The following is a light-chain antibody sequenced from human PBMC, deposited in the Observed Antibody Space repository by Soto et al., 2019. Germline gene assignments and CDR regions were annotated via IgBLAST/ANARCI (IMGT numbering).Light chain of an antibody. V-gene: IGKV3-20*01. J-gene: IGKJ1*01. Sequence: IVLTQSPGTLSLSPGERGTRCGRASQSVSNNYLAWYQQKPGQAPRILIYGASNRATGIPDRFSGSGSGTDFTLTISRLETEDFAVYYCQQYGSSGTFGQGTKVDI. CDR2: GAS. CDR3: QQYGSSGT. CDR1: QSVSNNY.